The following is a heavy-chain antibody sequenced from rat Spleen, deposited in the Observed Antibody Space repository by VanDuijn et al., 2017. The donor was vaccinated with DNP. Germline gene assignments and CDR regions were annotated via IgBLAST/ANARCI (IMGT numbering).Heavy chain of an antibody. CDR3: ASGPNYGACSDYFDY. D-gene: IGHD1-11*01. Sequence: EVQLVESGGGLVQPGRSLKLSCAASGFNFNDYWMGWVRQAPGKGLEWIGEINKDSSTIDYNPSLKDKFTVSRDNVQNTLYLQMSKLGSEDTAIYYCASGPNYGACSDYFDYWGQGVMVTVSS. J-gene: IGHJ2*01. V-gene: IGHV4-2*01. CDR1: GFNFNDYW. CDR2: INKDSSTI.